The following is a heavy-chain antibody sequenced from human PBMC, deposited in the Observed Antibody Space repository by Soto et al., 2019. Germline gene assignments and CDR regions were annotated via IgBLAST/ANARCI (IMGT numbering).Heavy chain of an antibody. V-gene: IGHV3-23*01. CDR2: ISGSGGST. Sequence: EVQLLESGGGLVQPGGSLRLSCAASGFTFSSYAMSWVRQAPGKGLEWVSAISGSGGSTYYADSVKGRFTISRDNSKNTLYLQMNSLRAEDTAVYYCANLVQLWPTPPPRGYSSSPGDGYWGQGTLVTVSS. CDR3: ANLVQLWPTPPPRGYSSSPGDGY. D-gene: IGHD6-13*01. CDR1: GFTFSSYA. J-gene: IGHJ4*02.